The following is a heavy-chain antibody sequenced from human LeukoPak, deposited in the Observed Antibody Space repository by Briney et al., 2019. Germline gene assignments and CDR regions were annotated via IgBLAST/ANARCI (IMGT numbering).Heavy chain of an antibody. D-gene: IGHD3-3*01. CDR3: ARGLEWGDGFDI. CDR1: GGSISYSSYY. V-gene: IGHV4-39*02. Sequence: SETLSLTCTVSGGSISYSSYYWGWIRQPPGKGLEWIGSIHYSGSTYYNPSLKSRVTISVDTSKNHFSLKLSSVTAADTAVCYCARGLEWGDGFDIWGQGTMVTVSP. CDR2: IHYSGST. J-gene: IGHJ3*02.